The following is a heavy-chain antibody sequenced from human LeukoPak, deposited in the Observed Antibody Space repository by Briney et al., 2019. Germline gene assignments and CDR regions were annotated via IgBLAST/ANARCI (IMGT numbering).Heavy chain of an antibody. D-gene: IGHD4-23*01. CDR2: ISGSGGST. J-gene: IGHJ4*02. CDR3: ARDFAYGGNFDY. V-gene: IGHV3-23*01. CDR1: GFTFSSYA. Sequence: PGGSLRLSCAASGFTFSSYAMSWVRQAPGKGLEWVSAISGSGGSTYYADSVKGRFTISRDNAKNSLYLQMNSLRAEDTAMYYCARDFAYGGNFDYWGQGTLVTVSS.